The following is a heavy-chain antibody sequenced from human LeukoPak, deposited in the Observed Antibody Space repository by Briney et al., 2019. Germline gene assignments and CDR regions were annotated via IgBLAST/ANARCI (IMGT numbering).Heavy chain of an antibody. J-gene: IGHJ6*03. D-gene: IGHD5-18*01. CDR3: ARQVRGAHSYGHYYYYMDV. CDR2: IWYDGSNK. CDR1: GFTFSSYG. Sequence: PGGSLRLSCAASGFTFSSYGMHWVRQAPGKGLEWVAVIWYDGSNKYYADSVKGRFTISRDNSKNTLYLQMNSLRAEDTAVYYCARQVRGAHSYGHYYYYMDVWGRGTTVTVSS. V-gene: IGHV3-33*01.